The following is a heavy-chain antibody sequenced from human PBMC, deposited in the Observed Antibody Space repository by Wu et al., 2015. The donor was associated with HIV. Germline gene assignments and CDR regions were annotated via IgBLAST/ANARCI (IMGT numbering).Heavy chain of an antibody. CDR3: ARDTSKSSIMVRGPDDYYYGMDV. V-gene: IGHV1-69*13. J-gene: IGHJ6*04. CDR1: GGTFSSYA. CDR2: IIPIFGTA. Sequence: QVQLVQSGAEVKKPGSSVKVSCKASGGTFSSYAISWVRQAPGQGLEWMGRIIPIFGTANYAQKFQGRVTITADESTSTAYMELSSLRSEDTAVYYCARDTSKSSIMVRGPDDYYYGMDVVGRTGPTVTVLL. D-gene: IGHD3-10*01.